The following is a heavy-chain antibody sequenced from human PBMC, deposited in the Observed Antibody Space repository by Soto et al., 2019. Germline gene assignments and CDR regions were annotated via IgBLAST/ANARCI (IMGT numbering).Heavy chain of an antibody. CDR3: ARSLLWFGELSASIDY. CDR1: GYTFTSYG. J-gene: IGHJ4*02. CDR2: ISAYNGNT. Sequence: QVQLVQSGAEVKKPGASVKVSCKASGYTFTSYGISWVRQAPGQGLEWMGWISAYNGNTNYAQKLQGRVTMTTDTSTRTAYMELRSLTSDDTAVYYCARSLLWFGELSASIDYWGQGTLVTVSS. V-gene: IGHV1-18*01. D-gene: IGHD3-10*01.